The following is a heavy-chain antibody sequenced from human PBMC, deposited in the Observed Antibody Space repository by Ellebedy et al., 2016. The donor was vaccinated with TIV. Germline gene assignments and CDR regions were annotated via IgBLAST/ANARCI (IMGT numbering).Heavy chain of an antibody. J-gene: IGHJ4*02. Sequence: GESLKISCAASGFTFSNYWMNWVRRAPGKGLEWVANIKEGGTKRYYVDSVKGRFSISRDDAKNSIYLQMNSLRVEDTAIYYCVTQRGLDWGQGTLVTVSS. CDR1: GFTFSNYW. V-gene: IGHV3-7*01. CDR3: VTQRGLD. D-gene: IGHD6-19*01. CDR2: IKEGGTKR.